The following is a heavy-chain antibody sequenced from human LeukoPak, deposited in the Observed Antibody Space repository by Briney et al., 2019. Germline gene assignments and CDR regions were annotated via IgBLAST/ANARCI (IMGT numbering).Heavy chain of an antibody. CDR3: VRETAVPYYYMEI. CDR2: IRYDGSNK. V-gene: IGHV3-30*02. CDR1: GFTFSSYG. Sequence: GGSLRLSCAASGFTFSSYGMHWVRQAPGKGLEWVAFIRYDGSNKYYADSVKGRFTISRDNAENSLYLHLNSLRAEDTAIYYCVRETAVPYYYMEIWGEGTTVTVSS. J-gene: IGHJ6*03. D-gene: IGHD6-19*01.